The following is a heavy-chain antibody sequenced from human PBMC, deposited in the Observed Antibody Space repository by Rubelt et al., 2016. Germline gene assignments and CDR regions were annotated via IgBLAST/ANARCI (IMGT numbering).Heavy chain of an antibody. D-gene: IGHD4-17*01. J-gene: IGHJ5*02. CDR2: INHSGST. Sequence: GKGLEWIGEINHSGSTNYNPSLKSRVTISVDTSKNQFSLKLSSVTAADTAVYYCARDAGEGAHDYGDYLLGSRNEYNWFDPWGQGTLVTVSS. V-gene: IGHV4-34*01. CDR3: ARDAGEGAHDYGDYLLGSRNEYNWFDP.